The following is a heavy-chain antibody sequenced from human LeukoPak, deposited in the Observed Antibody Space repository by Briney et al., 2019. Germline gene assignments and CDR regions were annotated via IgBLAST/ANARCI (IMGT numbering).Heavy chain of an antibody. V-gene: IGHV1-2*02. J-gene: IGHJ4*02. D-gene: IGHD3-10*01. CDR2: INPKSGDP. CDR1: GYRFTGYY. Sequence: ASVKVSCKTSGYRFTGYYMHWVRQAPGQGLEWMGWINPKSGDPIYVQKFQGRVTMTRDTSISSAYMELSRLRSDDTAVYYCARERYYTSGSYYNRVDYWGQGTLVTVSS. CDR3: ARERYYTSGSYYNRVDY.